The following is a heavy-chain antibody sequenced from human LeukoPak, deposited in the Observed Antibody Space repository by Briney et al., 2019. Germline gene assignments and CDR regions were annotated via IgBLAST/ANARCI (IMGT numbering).Heavy chain of an antibody. CDR1: GGSISSYY. J-gene: IGHJ4*02. D-gene: IGHD6-19*01. CDR3: ARDKYSSGWYTDY. CDR2: IYYSGST. Sequence: SETLSLTCTVSGGSISSYYWSWIRQPPGKGLEWIGYIYYSGSTNYNPSLKSRVTISVDTSKNQFSLKLSSVTAADTAVYYCARDKYSSGWYTDYWGQGTLVTVSS. V-gene: IGHV4-59*12.